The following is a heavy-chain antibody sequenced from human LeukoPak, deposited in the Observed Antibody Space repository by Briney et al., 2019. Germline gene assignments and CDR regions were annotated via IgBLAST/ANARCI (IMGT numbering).Heavy chain of an antibody. V-gene: IGHV3-30*18. CDR2: ISYDGSNK. CDR3: AKDSASRGCSYGLFDY. J-gene: IGHJ4*02. Sequence: GGSLRLSCAASGFTFSSYGMHWVRQAPGKGLEWVAVISYDGSNKYYADSVKGRFTISRDNSKNTLYLQMNSLRAEDTAVYYCAKDSASRGCSYGLFDYWGQGTLVTVSS. CDR1: GFTFSSYG. D-gene: IGHD5-18*01.